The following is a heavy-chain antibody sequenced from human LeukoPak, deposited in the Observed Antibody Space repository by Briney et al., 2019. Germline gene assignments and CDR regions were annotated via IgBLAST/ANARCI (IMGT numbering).Heavy chain of an antibody. CDR3: ARAHYYDSSGFDY. J-gene: IGHJ4*02. V-gene: IGHV3-21*06. D-gene: IGHD3-22*01. CDR2: LSSTGTYI. Sequence: GSLRLSCAASGFTFSTFSMNWVRQSPGKGLEWVSSLSSTGTYIYYADSVKGRFTISRDNAKNSLYLQMNSLRAEDTAVYYCARAHYYDSSGFDYWGQGTLVTVSS. CDR1: GFTFSTFS.